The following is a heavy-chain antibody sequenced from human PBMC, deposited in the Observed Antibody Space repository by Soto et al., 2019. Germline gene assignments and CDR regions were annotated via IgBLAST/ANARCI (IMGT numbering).Heavy chain of an antibody. J-gene: IGHJ6*02. Sequence: GGSLRLSCSASGFTFSNYAIHWVRQTPGKGLEYVSSITANGGDKYYADSVKGRFTISRDNSKNTLYLQMSSLRDEDTAVYYCARVGRGVYGMDVWGQGTSVTVSS. V-gene: IGHV3-64*04. CDR1: GFTFSNYA. D-gene: IGHD2-8*01. CDR2: ITANGGDK. CDR3: ARVGRGVYGMDV.